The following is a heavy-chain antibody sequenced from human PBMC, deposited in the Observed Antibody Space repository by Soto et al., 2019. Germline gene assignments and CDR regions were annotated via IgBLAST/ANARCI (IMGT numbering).Heavy chain of an antibody. CDR1: GGSISSYY. J-gene: IGHJ4*02. CDR3: ARERDYYDSSGRLFDY. V-gene: IGHV4-59*12. CDR2: IYYSGST. Sequence: SETLSLTCTVSGGSISSYYWSWIRQPPGKGLEWIGYIYYSGSTNYNPSLKSRVTISVDTSKNQFSLKLSSVTAADTAVYYCARERDYYDSSGRLFDYWGQGTLVTVSS. D-gene: IGHD3-22*01.